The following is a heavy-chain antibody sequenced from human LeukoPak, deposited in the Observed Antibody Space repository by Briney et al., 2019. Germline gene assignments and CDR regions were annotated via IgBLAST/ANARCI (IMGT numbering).Heavy chain of an antibody. Sequence: ASVKVSFKGSGNTLTELSMHWVRQAPGKGLEGLGGFDPEDGETIYAHKFQGRVTMTEDTSTDTAYMELSSLRSEDTAVYYCATVGGLDILTGYPRDYGGQGNLVTVSS. CDR1: GNTLTELS. CDR3: ATVGGLDILTGYPRDY. J-gene: IGHJ4*02. D-gene: IGHD3-9*01. CDR2: FDPEDGET. V-gene: IGHV1-24*01.